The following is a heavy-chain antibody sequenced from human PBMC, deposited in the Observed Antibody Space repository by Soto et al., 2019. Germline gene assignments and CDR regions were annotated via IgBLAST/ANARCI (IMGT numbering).Heavy chain of an antibody. CDR3: ARTALPYGSRSYYNSDWFDP. J-gene: IGHJ5*02. CDR1: GFTFSSYE. V-gene: IGHV3-48*03. D-gene: IGHD3-10*01. CDR2: ISSSGSTI. Sequence: GGSLRLSCAASGFTFSSYEMNWVRQAPGKGLEWVSYISSSGSTIYYADSVKGRFTISRDNAKNSLYLQMNSLRAEDTAFYYCARTALPYGSRSYYNSDWFDPWGQGTLVTVSS.